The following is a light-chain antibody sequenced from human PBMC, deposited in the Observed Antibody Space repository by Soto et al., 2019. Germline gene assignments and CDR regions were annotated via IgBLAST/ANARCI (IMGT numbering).Light chain of an antibody. V-gene: IGLV2-14*03. Sequence: QSVLTQPASVSGSPGHSITISCTGTSSDVGAYKYVSWYQQHPGKAHNLIIYGVSNRPSAVSNRFSGSKSGNTAFLTISGLQPEEEADYHCSSFTGTTTLDVFGTGTKVTVL. CDR1: SSDVGAYKY. CDR2: GVS. CDR3: SSFTGTTTLDV. J-gene: IGLJ1*01.